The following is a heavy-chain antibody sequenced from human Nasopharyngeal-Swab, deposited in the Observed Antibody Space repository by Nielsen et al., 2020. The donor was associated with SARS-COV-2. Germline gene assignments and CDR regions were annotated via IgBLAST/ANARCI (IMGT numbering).Heavy chain of an antibody. CDR1: GGSISSGSYY. CDR3: ASLVVAARGTQHPYYFDY. D-gene: IGHD2-15*01. Sequence: LRLSCTVSGGSISSGSYYWSWIRQPAGKGLEWIGRIYTSGSTNYNPSLKSRVTISVDTSKNQFSLKLSSVTAADTAVYYCASLVVAARGTQHPYYFDYWGQGTLVTVSS. J-gene: IGHJ4*02. CDR2: IYTSGST. V-gene: IGHV4-61*02.